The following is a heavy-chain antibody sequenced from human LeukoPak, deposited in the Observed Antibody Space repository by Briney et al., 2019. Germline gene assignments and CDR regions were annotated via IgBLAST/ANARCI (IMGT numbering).Heavy chain of an antibody. CDR3: ARSDGYGLVGI. V-gene: IGHV4-39*07. Sequence: SETLSLTCRVSGVSISSGSNYWGWIRQPPGKTLEWIGSIYSSGSTYYNSSLKSRVIILIDTAKSHFSLNLSSVTAADTAVYYCARSDGYGLVGIWGQGTMVTVSS. J-gene: IGHJ3*02. CDR1: GVSISSGSNY. D-gene: IGHD3-10*01. CDR2: IYSSGST.